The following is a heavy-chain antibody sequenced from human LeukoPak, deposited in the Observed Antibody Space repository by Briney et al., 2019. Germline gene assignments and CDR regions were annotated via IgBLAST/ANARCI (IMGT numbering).Heavy chain of an antibody. CDR3: ARGYPSGLQLGGYFDY. Sequence: PSETLSLTCAVYGGSFSGYYWSWIRQPPGKGLEWIGEINHSGSTNYNPSLKSRVTISVDTSKNQFSLKLSSVTAADTAVYYCARGYPSGLQLGGYFDYWGQGTLVTVSS. V-gene: IGHV4-34*01. D-gene: IGHD5-24*01. J-gene: IGHJ4*02. CDR2: INHSGST. CDR1: GGSFSGYY.